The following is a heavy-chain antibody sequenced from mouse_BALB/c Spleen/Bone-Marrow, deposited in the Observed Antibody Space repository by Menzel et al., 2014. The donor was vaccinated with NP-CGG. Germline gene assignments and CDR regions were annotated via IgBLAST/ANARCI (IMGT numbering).Heavy chain of an antibody. D-gene: IGHD2-4*01. V-gene: IGHV3-2*02. CDR2: ISYSGST. Sequence: EVKLMESGPGLVKPSQSLSLTCTVTGYSITSDYAWNWIRQFPGNKLEWMGYISYSGSTSYNPSLKSRISTTRDTSKNQFFLQLNSVTTEDTATYYCARYRDDHVFMDYWGQGTSVTVSS. J-gene: IGHJ4*01. CDR3: ARYRDDHVFMDY. CDR1: GYSITSDYA.